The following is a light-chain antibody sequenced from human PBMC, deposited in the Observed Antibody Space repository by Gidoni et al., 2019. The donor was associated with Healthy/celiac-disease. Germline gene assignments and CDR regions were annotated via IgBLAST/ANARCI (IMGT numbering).Light chain of an antibody. CDR2: EGS. CDR1: SSDVGSYNL. CDR3: CSYAGSSSVV. V-gene: IGLV2-23*01. Sequence: QSALTQPASVSGSPGQSITISCTGTSSDVGSYNLVSWYQQHPGKAPKLMIYEGSKLPSGVANRFSGSKSGNTASLTISGLQAEDEADYYCCSYAGSSSVVFGGGTKLTVL. J-gene: IGLJ2*01.